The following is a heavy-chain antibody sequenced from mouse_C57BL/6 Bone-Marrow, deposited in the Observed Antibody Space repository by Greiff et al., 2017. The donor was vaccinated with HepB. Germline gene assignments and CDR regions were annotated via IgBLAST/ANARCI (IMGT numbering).Heavy chain of an antibody. CDR3: ARESDYDYEVEGYYAMDY. CDR1: GYTFTSYW. V-gene: IGHV1-69*01. Sequence: QVQLQQPGAELVMPGASVKLSCKASGYTFTSYWMHWVKQRPGQGLEWIGEIDPSDSYTNYNQKFKGKSTLTVEKSSSTAYMQLSSLTSEDSAVYYCARESDYDYEVEGYYAMDYWGQGTSVTVSS. CDR2: IDPSDSYT. D-gene: IGHD2-4*01. J-gene: IGHJ4*01.